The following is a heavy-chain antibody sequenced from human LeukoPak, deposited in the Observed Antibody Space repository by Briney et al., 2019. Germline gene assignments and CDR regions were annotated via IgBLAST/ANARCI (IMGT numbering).Heavy chain of an antibody. Sequence: PSETLSLTCTVSGGSISSYYWSWIRQPPGKGLEWIGYIYYSGSTSYNPSLKSRVAISVDTSKKQFSLKLSSVTAADTAVYYCARVRWLAFDYWGQGTLVTVSS. D-gene: IGHD5-24*01. J-gene: IGHJ4*02. V-gene: IGHV4-59*12. CDR3: ARVRWLAFDY. CDR2: IYYSGST. CDR1: GGSISSYY.